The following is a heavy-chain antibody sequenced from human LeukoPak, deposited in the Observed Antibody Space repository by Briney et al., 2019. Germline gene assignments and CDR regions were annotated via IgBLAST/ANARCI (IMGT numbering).Heavy chain of an antibody. D-gene: IGHD3-10*01. V-gene: IGHV1-8*01. CDR1: GYTFTSYD. J-gene: IGHJ4*02. CDR2: MNPNTGNT. Sequence: ASVKVSCKASGYTFTSYDINWVRQATGQGLEWMGWMNPNTGNTGYAQKFQGRVTMTRNTSISTAYIELSSLRSEDTDVYYCARGDYHSYYGSGSYNYWGQGTLVTVSS. CDR3: ARGDYHSYYGSGSYNY.